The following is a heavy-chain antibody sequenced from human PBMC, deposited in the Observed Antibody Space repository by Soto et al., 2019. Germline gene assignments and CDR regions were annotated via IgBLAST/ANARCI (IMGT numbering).Heavy chain of an antibody. V-gene: IGHV4-34*01. Sequence: LSLTCAVYGGSFSGYYWSWIRQPPGKGLEWIGEINHSGSTNYNPSLKSRVTISVDTSKNQFSLKLSSVTAADTAVYYCARRSGYSYGTGGTYNWFDPWGQGTLVTVSS. D-gene: IGHD5-18*01. J-gene: IGHJ5*02. CDR2: INHSGST. CDR1: GGSFSGYY. CDR3: ARRSGYSYGTGGTYNWFDP.